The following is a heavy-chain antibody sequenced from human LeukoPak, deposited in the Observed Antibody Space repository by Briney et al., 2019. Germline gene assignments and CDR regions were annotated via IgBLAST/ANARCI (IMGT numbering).Heavy chain of an antibody. J-gene: IGHJ3*02. CDR1: GFTFSSYW. V-gene: IGHV3-7*01. CDR3: ARYRRWRAFDI. D-gene: IGHD4-23*01. Sequence: PGGSLRLSCAASGFTFSSYWMTWVRQAPGKGLEWVANIKQDGSQKYYVDFVKGRFTISRDNAKNSLYLQMNSLRAEDTAVYYCARYRRWRAFDIWGQGTMVTVSS. CDR2: IKQDGSQK.